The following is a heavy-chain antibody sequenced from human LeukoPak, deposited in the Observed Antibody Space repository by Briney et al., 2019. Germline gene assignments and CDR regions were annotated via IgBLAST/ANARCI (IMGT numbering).Heavy chain of an antibody. CDR1: GFTFSSYW. V-gene: IGHV3-7*01. Sequence: GGSLRLSCAASGFTFSSYWMSWVRQAPGKGLEWVANIKQDGSEKYYLDSVKGRFTISRDNAKNSLYLQMNSLRAEDTAVYYCARVGFRREFDYWGQGTLVTVSS. CDR2: IKQDGSEK. D-gene: IGHD1-26*01. CDR3: ARVGFRREFDY. J-gene: IGHJ4*02.